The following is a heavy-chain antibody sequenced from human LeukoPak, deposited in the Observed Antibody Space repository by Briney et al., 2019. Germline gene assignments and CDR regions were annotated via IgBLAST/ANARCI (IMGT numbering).Heavy chain of an antibody. D-gene: IGHD3-3*01. V-gene: IGHV3-48*03. CDR1: GFTFSSYE. Sequence: GGSLRLSCAASGFTFSSYEMNWVRQAPGKGLEWVSYISSRGNTIYYADSVKGRFTISRDNAKNSLYLQMNSLRAEDTALYYCARDNYDFWSGYDYWGQGTLVTVSS. CDR3: ARDNYDFWSGYDY. CDR2: ISSRGNTI. J-gene: IGHJ4*02.